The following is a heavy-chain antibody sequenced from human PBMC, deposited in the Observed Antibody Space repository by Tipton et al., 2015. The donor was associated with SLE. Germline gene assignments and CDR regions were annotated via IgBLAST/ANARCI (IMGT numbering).Heavy chain of an antibody. CDR2: ISNSGSYI. Sequence: SLRLSCAASGFTFSSYSMNWVRQAPGKGLEWVSSISNSGSYIYYTDSVKGRFTISRDNAKNSLYLQMNSLGAEDTAVYYCAGVPPSSSSWEFDCWGQGTLVTVSS. CDR1: GFTFSSYS. CDR3: AGVPPSSSSWEFDC. D-gene: IGHD6-13*01. J-gene: IGHJ4*02. V-gene: IGHV3-21*01.